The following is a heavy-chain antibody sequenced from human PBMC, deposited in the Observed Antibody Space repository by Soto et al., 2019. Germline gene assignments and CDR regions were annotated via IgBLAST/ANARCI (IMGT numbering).Heavy chain of an antibody. CDR1: GGTFSSYA. J-gene: IGHJ6*02. Sequence: QVQLVQSGAEVKKPGSSVKVSCKASGGTFSSYAISWVRQAPGQGLEWMGGIIPIFGTANYAQKFQGRVTITADESTSTAYTELSSLRSEDTAVYYCATYYDILTGYSPGGMDVWGQGTTVTVSS. D-gene: IGHD3-9*01. V-gene: IGHV1-69*01. CDR3: ATYYDILTGYSPGGMDV. CDR2: IIPIFGTA.